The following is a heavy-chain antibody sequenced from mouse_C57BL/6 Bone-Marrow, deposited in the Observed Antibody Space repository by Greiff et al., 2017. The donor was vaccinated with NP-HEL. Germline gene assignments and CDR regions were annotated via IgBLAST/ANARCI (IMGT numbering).Heavy chain of an antibody. CDR1: GYTFTSYW. CDR3: ARKGGAMDY. V-gene: IGHV1-55*01. CDR2: IYPGSGST. J-gene: IGHJ4*01. Sequence: QVQLQRSGAELVKPGASVKMSCKASGYTFTSYWITWVKQRPGQGLEWIGDIYPGSGSTNYNEKFKSKATLTVDTSSSTAYMQLSSLTSEDSAVYYCARKGGAMDYWGQGTSVTVSS.